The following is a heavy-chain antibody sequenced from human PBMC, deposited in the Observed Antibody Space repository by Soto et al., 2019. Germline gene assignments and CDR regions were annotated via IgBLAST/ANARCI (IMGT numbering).Heavy chain of an antibody. CDR1: GGTFSSYA. J-gene: IGHJ4*02. CDR3: ARFNSGYDRGTTPYFDY. CDR2: IIPIFGTA. D-gene: IGHD5-12*01. Sequence: QVQLVQSGAEVKKPGSSVKVSCKASGGTFSSYAISWVRQAPGQGLEWMGGIIPIFGTANYAQKFQGRVTITADESTSTAYMELSSLRSEDPVVYYCARFNSGYDRGTTPYFDYWGQGTLVTVSS. V-gene: IGHV1-69*01.